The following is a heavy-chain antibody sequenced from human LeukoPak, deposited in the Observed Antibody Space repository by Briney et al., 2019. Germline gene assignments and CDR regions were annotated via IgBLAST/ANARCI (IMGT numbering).Heavy chain of an antibody. V-gene: IGHV4-59*12. Sequence: PSETLSLTCTVSGGSISSYYWSWIRQPPGKGLEWIGYIYYSGSTNYNPSLKSRVTISVDTSKNQFSLKLSSVTAADTAVYYCASPGEYCSGGSCYPQFDYWGQGTLVTVSS. CDR1: GGSISSYY. CDR2: IYYSGST. J-gene: IGHJ4*02. CDR3: ASPGEYCSGGSCYPQFDY. D-gene: IGHD2-15*01.